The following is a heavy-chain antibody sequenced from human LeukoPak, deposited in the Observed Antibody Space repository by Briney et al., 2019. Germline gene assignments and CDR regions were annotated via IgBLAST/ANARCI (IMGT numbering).Heavy chain of an antibody. V-gene: IGHV1-8*01. J-gene: IGHJ3*02. CDR1: GYTFTSYD. D-gene: IGHD3-9*01. Sequence: GASVTVSCKASGYTFTSYDINWVRQATGQGLEWMGWLNSNSGNTGYAQKFQGRVTMTRNTSISTAYMELSSLRSKDTAVYYCARAFGWLNAFDIWGQGTMVTISS. CDR2: LNSNSGNT. CDR3: ARAFGWLNAFDI.